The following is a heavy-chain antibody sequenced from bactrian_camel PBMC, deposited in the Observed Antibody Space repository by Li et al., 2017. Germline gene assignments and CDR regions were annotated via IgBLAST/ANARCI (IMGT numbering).Heavy chain of an antibody. CDR2: IYTGGGST. V-gene: IGHV3-2*01. D-gene: IGHD2*01. J-gene: IGHJ4*01. CDR3: AASPGRRYCIIISYEYFNY. Sequence: VQLVESGGGLAQPGGSLRLSCAASGFTFSTYYMSWVRQAPGKGLEWVSSIYTGGGSTYYADSVKGRFTISQDNAKTTLYLQMNSLKPEDTAMYYCAASPGRRYCIIISYEYFNYWGQGTQVTVS. CDR1: GFTFSTYY.